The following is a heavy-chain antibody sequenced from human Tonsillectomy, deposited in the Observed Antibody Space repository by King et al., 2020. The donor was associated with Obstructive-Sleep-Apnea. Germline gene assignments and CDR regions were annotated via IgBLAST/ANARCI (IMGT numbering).Heavy chain of an antibody. V-gene: IGHV4-59*01. CDR2: IYYSGST. Sequence: QLQESGPGLVKPSETLSLTCTVSGGSISSYYWSWIRQPPGKGLEWIGYIYYSGSTNYNPSLKSRVTISVDTSKNQFSLKLSSVTAADSSVYYCARVLHIVVVTAIDAFDIWGQGTMVTVSS. CDR1: GGSISSYY. J-gene: IGHJ3*02. D-gene: IGHD2-21*02. CDR3: ARVLHIVVVTAIDAFDI.